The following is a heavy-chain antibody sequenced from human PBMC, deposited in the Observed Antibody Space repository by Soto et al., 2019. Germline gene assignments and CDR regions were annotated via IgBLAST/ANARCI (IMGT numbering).Heavy chain of an antibody. D-gene: IGHD2-8*02. J-gene: IGHJ5*02. CDR3: ARSWWGTDRLTAYNWLGP. CDR1: GYTFISYY. CDR2: INPSGGTT. V-gene: IGHV1-46*03. Sequence: QVQLVQSGAEVRKPGASVKVSCKASGYTFISYYTHWVRQAPGQGLEWMGMINPSGGTTNYAQTFQGRVTLTRDTSTSTVYMELSSLRSEDTAVYYCARSWWGTDRLTAYNWLGPWGQGTLVTVSS.